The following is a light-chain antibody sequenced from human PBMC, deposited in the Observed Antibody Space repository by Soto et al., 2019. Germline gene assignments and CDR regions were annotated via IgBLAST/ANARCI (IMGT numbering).Light chain of an antibody. CDR2: KAS. CDR1: QSISTW. J-gene: IGKJ4*01. Sequence: DIQMTQSPSTLSASVGDRVTITCRASQSISTWLAWYQHKPGKAPNLLIYKASSLESGVPSRFSGSGSGTEFTLTISSLQPDDFATYYFQQYVIYPLTFGGGTKVEIK. CDR3: QQYVIYPLT. V-gene: IGKV1-5*03.